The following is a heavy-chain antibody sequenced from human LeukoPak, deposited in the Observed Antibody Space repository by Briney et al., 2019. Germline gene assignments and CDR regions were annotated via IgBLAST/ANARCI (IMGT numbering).Heavy chain of an antibody. Sequence: GGSLRLSCAASGFTFSSYSMNWVRQAPGKGLGWVSYISSSSSTIYYADSVKGRFTISRDNAKNSLYLQMNSLRDEDTAVYYCARGIRDSSGYYAWGQGTLVTVSS. D-gene: IGHD3-22*01. CDR1: GFTFSSYS. J-gene: IGHJ4*02. V-gene: IGHV3-48*02. CDR2: ISSSSSTI. CDR3: ARGIRDSSGYYA.